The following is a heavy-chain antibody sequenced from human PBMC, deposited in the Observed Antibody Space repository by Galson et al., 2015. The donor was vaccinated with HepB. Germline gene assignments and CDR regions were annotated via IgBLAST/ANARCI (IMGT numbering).Heavy chain of an antibody. J-gene: IGHJ3*02. V-gene: IGHV3-49*03. CDR3: TRELEHSGSLDPFDAFDI. CDR1: GFTFGDSA. D-gene: IGHD3-10*01. CDR2: IRSEGYGGTI. Sequence: SLRLPCPGSGFTFGDSAMLWSRQAPGKGLEAVGFIRSEGYGGTIESAASVKGRFTISRDDSKSIAYLQMNSLKTEDTAVYYCTRELEHSGSLDPFDAFDIWGKGTTVTVSS.